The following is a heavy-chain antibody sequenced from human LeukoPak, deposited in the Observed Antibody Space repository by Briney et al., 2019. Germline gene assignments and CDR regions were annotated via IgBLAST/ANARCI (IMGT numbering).Heavy chain of an antibody. D-gene: IGHD4-17*01. Sequence: PGGSLRLSCAASGFTFSRFVMHWVRQAPGKGLEYVSAISSNGNTAHYAKSVKGRFTISRDNSKNTVYLQMGSLRADDMAVYYCARDGDDYGYYYYMDVWGKGTTVTVSS. V-gene: IGHV3-64*01. CDR2: ISSNGNTA. J-gene: IGHJ6*03. CDR1: GFTFSRFV. CDR3: ARDGDDYGYYYYMDV.